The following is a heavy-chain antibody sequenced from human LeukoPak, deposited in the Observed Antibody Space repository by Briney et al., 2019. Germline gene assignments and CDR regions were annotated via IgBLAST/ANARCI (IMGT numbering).Heavy chain of an antibody. CDR2: IKQDGSER. V-gene: IGHV3-7*01. CDR3: ARYGGSYYFDN. J-gene: IGHJ4*02. CDR1: GFTFSTYA. Sequence: GGSLRLSCAASGFTFSTYAVNWVRQAPGKGLEWVANIKQDGSERYYVDSVKGRFTISRDNAKNSLYLQMNSLRAEDTAVYYCARYGGSYYFDNWGQGTLVTVSS. D-gene: IGHD1-26*01.